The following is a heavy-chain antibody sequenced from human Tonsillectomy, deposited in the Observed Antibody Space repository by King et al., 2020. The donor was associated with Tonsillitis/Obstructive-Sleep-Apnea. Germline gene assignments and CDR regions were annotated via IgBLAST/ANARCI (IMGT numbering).Heavy chain of an antibody. Sequence: VQLVESGGSVIRPGGSLRLSCAASGFIFDDYGMSWVRHAPGKGLEWVSGINWNGGSTGYADSVKGRFTISRDNAKNSLYLQMNSLRAEDTALYYCARDNWGLAVDRIDYWGQGTLVTVSS. V-gene: IGHV3-20*04. J-gene: IGHJ4*02. D-gene: IGHD6-19*01. CDR1: GFIFDDYG. CDR3: ARDNWGLAVDRIDY. CDR2: INWNGGST.